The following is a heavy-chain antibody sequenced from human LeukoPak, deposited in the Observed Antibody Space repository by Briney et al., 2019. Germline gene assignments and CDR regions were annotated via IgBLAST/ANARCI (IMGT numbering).Heavy chain of an antibody. CDR1: GFTFSGYW. CDR3: TRGGSYSAN. Sequence: GGSLRLSCAASGFTFSGYWMTWVRQAPGKGLEWVANIKHDGSVENYVDSAKGRFTISRDNAKNSLYLQMNSLRAEDTAVYYCTRGGSYSANWGQGTLVTVSS. J-gene: IGHJ4*02. D-gene: IGHD1-26*01. CDR2: IKHDGSVE. V-gene: IGHV3-7*05.